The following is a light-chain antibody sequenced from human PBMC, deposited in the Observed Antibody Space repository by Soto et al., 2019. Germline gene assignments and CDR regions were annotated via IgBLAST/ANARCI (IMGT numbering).Light chain of an antibody. CDR1: QSVSSSY. V-gene: IGKV3-20*01. CDR3: QQYGNPRT. J-gene: IGKJ1*01. Sequence: EIVLTQSPGTLSLSPGERATLSCRASQSVSSSYLAWYQQKPGQAPRLLIYGASSRATGIPDRFSGSGSGTDFTLTISRLEPEDFAVYYCQQYGNPRTFGQGTKVEIK. CDR2: GAS.